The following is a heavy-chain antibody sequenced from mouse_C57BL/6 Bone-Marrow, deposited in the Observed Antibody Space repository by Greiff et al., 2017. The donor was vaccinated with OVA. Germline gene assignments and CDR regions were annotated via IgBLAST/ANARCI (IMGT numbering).Heavy chain of an antibody. CDR2: IRNKANNHAT. V-gene: IGHV6-6*01. CDR3: TSPYDGYYFWFAY. D-gene: IGHD2-3*01. Sequence: EVKVIESGGGLVQPGGSMKLSCAASGFTFSDAWMDWVRQSPEKGLEWVAEIRNKANNHATYYAESVKGRFTISRDDSKSSVYLQMNSLRAEDTGIYYCTSPYDGYYFWFAYWGQGTLVTVSA. J-gene: IGHJ3*01. CDR1: GFTFSDAW.